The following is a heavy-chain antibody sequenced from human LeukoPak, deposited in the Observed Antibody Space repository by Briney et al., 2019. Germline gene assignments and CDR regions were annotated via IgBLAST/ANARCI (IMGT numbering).Heavy chain of an antibody. J-gene: IGHJ5*02. CDR1: GYTFTSYD. D-gene: IGHD6-13*01. V-gene: IGHV1-8*01. CDR2: VNPNSGNT. CDR3: ARRGRIAAANWFDP. Sequence: GASVKVSCKASGYTFTSYDINWVRQATGQGLEWMGGVNPNSGNTGYAQKFQGRVTMTRNTSISTAYMELSSLRSEDTAVYYCARRGRIAAANWFDPWGQGTLVTVSS.